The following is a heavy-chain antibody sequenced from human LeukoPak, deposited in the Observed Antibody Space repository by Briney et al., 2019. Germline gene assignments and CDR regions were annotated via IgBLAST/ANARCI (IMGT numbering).Heavy chain of an antibody. CDR3: ARELRDGYNHMGDY. D-gene: IGHD5-24*01. V-gene: IGHV1-69*04. J-gene: IGHJ4*02. CDR2: IIAILGIA. Sequence: SVKVSCKASGGTFSSYAMSWLRQAPGQGLEWMGRIIAILGIANYAQKFQGRVTITADKSTSTAYMELSSLRSEDTAVYYCARELRDGYNHMGDYWGQGTLVTVSS. CDR1: GGTFSSYA.